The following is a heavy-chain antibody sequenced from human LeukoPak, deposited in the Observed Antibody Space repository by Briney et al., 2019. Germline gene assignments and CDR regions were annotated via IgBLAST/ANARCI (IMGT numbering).Heavy chain of an antibody. J-gene: IGHJ4*02. Sequence: GGSLRLSCAASGFTFSSYGMNWVRQAPGKGLEWVSYISSSGDSMYYADSVKGRFTISRDNAKNSLFLQMNSLRAEDTAVYNCARVQNYRSGQPFDYWGQGTLVTVSS. D-gene: IGHD3-10*01. CDR2: ISSSGDSM. CDR1: GFTFSSYG. CDR3: ARVQNYRSGQPFDY. V-gene: IGHV3-48*03.